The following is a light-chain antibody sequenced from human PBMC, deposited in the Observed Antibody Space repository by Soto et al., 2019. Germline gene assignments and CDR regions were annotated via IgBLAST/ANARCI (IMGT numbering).Light chain of an antibody. J-gene: IGKJ5*01. CDR3: QQRSNWPPRIT. Sequence: EIVLTQSPATLSLSPGERATLSCRASQSVSSYLAWYQQKPGQAPRLLIYDASNRATGIPARFSGSGSGTDFSLPISSLEPEDVAVYYCQQRSNWPPRITFGQGTRLEIK. CDR2: DAS. V-gene: IGKV3-11*01. CDR1: QSVSSY.